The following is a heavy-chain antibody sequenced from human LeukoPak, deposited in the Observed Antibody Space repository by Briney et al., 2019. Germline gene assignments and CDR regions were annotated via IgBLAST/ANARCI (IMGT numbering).Heavy chain of an antibody. Sequence: GGSLRLSCAASGFTFSSYAMSWVRQAPGKGLEWVSAISGSGGSTYYADSVKGRFTISRDNSKNTLYLQMNSLRAEDTAVYYCAKVEYDSSSWHTGGYSWFDPWGQGTLVTVSS. V-gene: IGHV3-23*01. CDR3: AKVEYDSSSWHTGGYSWFDP. CDR2: ISGSGGST. D-gene: IGHD6-13*01. J-gene: IGHJ5*02. CDR1: GFTFSSYA.